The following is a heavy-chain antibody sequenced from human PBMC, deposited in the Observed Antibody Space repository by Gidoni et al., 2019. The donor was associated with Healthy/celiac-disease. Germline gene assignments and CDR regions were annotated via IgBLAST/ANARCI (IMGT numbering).Heavy chain of an antibody. CDR2: ISYDGSNK. V-gene: IGHV3-30*04. D-gene: IGHD7-27*01. CDR1: GFTFSSYA. Sequence: VQPGRSLRLSCAASGFTFSSYAMHWVRQAPGKGLEWVTVISYDGSNKYYADSVKGRFTISRDNSKNTLYLQMNSLRAEDTAVYYCASLGMTDYWGQGTLVTVSS. CDR3: ASLGMTDY. J-gene: IGHJ4*02.